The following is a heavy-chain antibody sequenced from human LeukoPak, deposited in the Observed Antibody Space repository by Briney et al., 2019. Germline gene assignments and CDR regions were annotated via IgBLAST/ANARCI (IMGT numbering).Heavy chain of an antibody. D-gene: IGHD3-10*01. V-gene: IGHV3-21*01. Sequence: PGGSLRLSCAASGFTFSSYSMNWVRQAPGKGLEWVSSISSSSSYIYYADSVKGRFTISRDNAKNSLYLQMNSLRAEDTAVYYCAREISRGYYYYYGMDVWGQGTTVTVSS. J-gene: IGHJ6*02. CDR1: GFTFSSYS. CDR2: ISSSSSYI. CDR3: AREISRGYYYYYGMDV.